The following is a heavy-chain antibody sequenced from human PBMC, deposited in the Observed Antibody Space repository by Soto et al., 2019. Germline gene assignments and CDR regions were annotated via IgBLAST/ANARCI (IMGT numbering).Heavy chain of an antibody. CDR2: IYYSGST. CDR1: GGSISSGGYY. CDR3: ARQVARGYNSY. D-gene: IGHD3-22*01. Sequence: SETLSLTCTVSGGSISSGGYYWSWIRHPPGKGLEWIGYIYYSGSTYYNPSLKSRVTISVDTSKNQFSLKLSSVTAADTAVYYCARQVARGYNSYWGQGTMVTFYS. J-gene: IGHJ4*02. V-gene: IGHV4-30-4*01.